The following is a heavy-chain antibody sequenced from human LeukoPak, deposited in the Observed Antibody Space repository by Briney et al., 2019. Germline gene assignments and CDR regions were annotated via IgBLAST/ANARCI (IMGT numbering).Heavy chain of an antibody. Sequence: KPSETLSLTCAVYGGSFSGYYWSWIRQPPGKGLEWIGEINHSGSTNYNPSLKSRVTISIDTSKNQFSLKLSSVTAADTAVYYCARDQGQRPFDYWGQGTLVTVSS. V-gene: IGHV4-34*01. CDR3: ARDQGQRPFDY. CDR2: INHSGST. CDR1: GGSFSGYY. J-gene: IGHJ4*02. D-gene: IGHD2-2*01.